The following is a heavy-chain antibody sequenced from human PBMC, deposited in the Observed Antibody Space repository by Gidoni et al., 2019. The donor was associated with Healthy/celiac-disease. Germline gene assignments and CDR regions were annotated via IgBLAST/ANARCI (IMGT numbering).Heavy chain of an antibody. Sequence: QVPLVESGGGLVKPGGSLRLSCAASGFTFRDYYMSWIRQAPGKGLEWVSYISSSSSYTNYADSVKGRFTISRDNAKNSLYLQMNSLRAEDTAVYYCARSRNDYGGNDAFDIWGQGTMVTVSS. D-gene: IGHD4-17*01. CDR1: GFTFRDYY. CDR3: ARSRNDYGGNDAFDI. J-gene: IGHJ3*02. CDR2: ISSSSSYT. V-gene: IGHV3-11*05.